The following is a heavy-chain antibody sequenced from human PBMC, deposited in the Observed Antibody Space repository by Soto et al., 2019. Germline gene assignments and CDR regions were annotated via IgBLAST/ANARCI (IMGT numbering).Heavy chain of an antibody. D-gene: IGHD2-15*01. J-gene: IGHJ4*02. Sequence: QVQLQESGPGLVKPSETLSLTCAVSGGSISSYYWSWIRQPPGKGLEWIGYIYYSGSTNYNPSLKSRVTISVDTSKNQFSLKLSSVTAADTAVYYCARHEEVGCSGGSCYSRWGQGTLVTVSS. CDR3: ARHEEVGCSGGSCYSR. CDR2: IYYSGST. CDR1: GGSISSYY. V-gene: IGHV4-59*01.